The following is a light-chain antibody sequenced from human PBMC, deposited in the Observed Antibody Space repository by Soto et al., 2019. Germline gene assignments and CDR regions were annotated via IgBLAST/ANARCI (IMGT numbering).Light chain of an antibody. CDR3: QQYGSSGT. J-gene: IGKJ1*01. Sequence: EIVMTQSPATLSVSPGERATLSCRASQSVSINLAWYQQKPGRAPRLLIYGASNRATGIPDRFSGSGSGTDFTLTISRLEPEDFAVYYCQQYGSSGTFGQGTKVDIK. CDR1: QSVSIN. V-gene: IGKV3-20*01. CDR2: GAS.